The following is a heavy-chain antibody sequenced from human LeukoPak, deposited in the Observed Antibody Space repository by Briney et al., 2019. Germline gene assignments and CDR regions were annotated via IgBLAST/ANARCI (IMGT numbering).Heavy chain of an antibody. CDR3: ARDDSGSYYPPDY. CDR1: GFPLRSYA. D-gene: IGHD1-26*01. CDR2: ISYDGSNK. V-gene: IGHV3-30-3*01. Sequence: GRSLSLACSASGFPLRSYATHWVRPAPGQALARVAVISYDGSNKYYADSVKGRFTISRDNSKNTLYLQMNSLRAEDTAVYYCARDDSGSYYPPDYWGQGTLVTVSS. J-gene: IGHJ4*02.